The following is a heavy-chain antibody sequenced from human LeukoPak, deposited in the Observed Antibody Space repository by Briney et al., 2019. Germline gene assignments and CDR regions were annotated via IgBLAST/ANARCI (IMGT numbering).Heavy chain of an antibody. CDR2: IYTSGST. D-gene: IGHD5-12*01. CDR3: ARHRPDIVATGGPFDY. J-gene: IGHJ4*02. Sequence: SEALSLACTVYGGSLSSYYWSWIRQPPGEGLGWIGYIYTSGSTNYNPSLKSRVTISVDTSKNQFSLKLSSVTAADTAVYYCARHRPDIVATGGPFDYWGQGTLVTVSS. CDR1: GGSLSSYY. V-gene: IGHV4-4*09.